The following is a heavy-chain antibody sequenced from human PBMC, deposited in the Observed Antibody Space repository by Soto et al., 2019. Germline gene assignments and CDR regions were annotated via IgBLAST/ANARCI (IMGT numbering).Heavy chain of an antibody. J-gene: IGHJ1*01. CDR2: IFSDGIT. D-gene: IGHD6-19*01. V-gene: IGHV4-39*02. CDR1: GGSIRRSGHY. Sequence: QLQLQESGPGLVKPSETLSLTCNVSGGSIRRSGHYWGWIRQPTGKGLEWIGSIFSDGITYHNPSLKSRVTLSVELSEIQLSLKLSSVTAADAAVYYCVRDSGAVAGKVDYFQHWGPGTQVTVSS. CDR3: VRDSGAVAGKVDYFQH.